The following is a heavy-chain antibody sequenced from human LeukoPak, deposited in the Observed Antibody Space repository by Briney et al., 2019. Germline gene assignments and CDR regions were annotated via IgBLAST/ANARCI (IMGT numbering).Heavy chain of an antibody. CDR1: GFTVSSNY. J-gene: IGHJ6*03. D-gene: IGHD3-10*01. V-gene: IGHV3-23*01. CDR3: AKDLPDTRGVPYYYYYMDV. CDR2: ISGSGGST. Sequence: GGSLRLSCAASGFTVSSNYMSWVRQPPGKGLEWVSAISGSGGSTYYADSVKGRFTISRDNSKNTLYLQMNSLRAEDTAVYYCAKDLPDTRGVPYYYYYMDVWGKGTTVTVSS.